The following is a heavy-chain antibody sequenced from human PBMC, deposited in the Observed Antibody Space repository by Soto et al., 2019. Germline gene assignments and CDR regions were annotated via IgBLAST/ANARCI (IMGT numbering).Heavy chain of an antibody. J-gene: IGHJ6*02. CDR1: GGYFSGYY. CDR3: ARRRDLYYYYYGMDV. Sequence: SETLSLTCAVYGGYFSGYYWSWIRQPPGKGLEWIGEINHSGSTNYNPSLKSRVTISVDTSKNQFSLKLSSVTAADTAVYYCARRRDLYYYYYGMDVWGQGTTVTVSS. CDR2: INHSGST. V-gene: IGHV4-34*01. D-gene: IGHD3-3*01.